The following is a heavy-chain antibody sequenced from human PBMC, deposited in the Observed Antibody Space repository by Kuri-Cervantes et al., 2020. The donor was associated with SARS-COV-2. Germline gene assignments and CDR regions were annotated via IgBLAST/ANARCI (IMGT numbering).Heavy chain of an antibody. D-gene: IGHD3-3*01. J-gene: IGHJ6*03. V-gene: IGHV1-46*01. CDR1: GYTLTELS. CDR3: ARGPYYDFWSGFDYYYYMDV. Sequence: ASVKVSCKVSGYTLTELSMHWVRQAPGQGLEWMGIINPSGGSTSYAQKFQGRVTMTRDTSTSTVYMELSSLRSEDTAVYYCARGPYYDFWSGFDYYYYMDVWGKGTTVTVSS. CDR2: INPSGGST.